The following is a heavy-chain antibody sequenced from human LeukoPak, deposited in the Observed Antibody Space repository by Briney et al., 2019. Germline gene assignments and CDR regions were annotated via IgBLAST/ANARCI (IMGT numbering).Heavy chain of an antibody. CDR3: ARGRRGYSSGLSDY. CDR2: INHSGST. J-gene: IGHJ4*02. Sequence: ASETLSLTCAVYGGSFSGYYWSWIRQPPGKGLEWIGEINHSGSTNYNPSLKSRVTISVDTSKNQFSLNLTSVTAADTAVYYCARGRRGYSSGLSDYWGQGTLVTVSS. D-gene: IGHD6-25*01. V-gene: IGHV4-34*01. CDR1: GGSFSGYY.